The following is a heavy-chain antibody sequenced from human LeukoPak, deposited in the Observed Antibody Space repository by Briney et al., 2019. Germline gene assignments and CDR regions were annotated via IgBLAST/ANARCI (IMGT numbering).Heavy chain of an antibody. CDR2: IYPGDSDT. D-gene: IGHD3-10*01. J-gene: IGHJ5*02. Sequence: GESLKISCKGSGYSFTSYWIGWVRQMPGKGLEWMGIIYPGDSDTRYSPSFQGQVTISADKSISTAHLQWSSLKASDTAMYYCARITMVRGVINWFDPWGQGTLVTVSS. CDR3: ARITMVRGVINWFDP. V-gene: IGHV5-51*01. CDR1: GYSFTSYW.